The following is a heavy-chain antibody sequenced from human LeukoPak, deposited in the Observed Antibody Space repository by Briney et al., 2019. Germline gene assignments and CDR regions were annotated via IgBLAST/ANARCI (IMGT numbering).Heavy chain of an antibody. J-gene: IGHJ6*02. D-gene: IGHD6-13*01. V-gene: IGHV3-30*18. Sequence: PGGSLRLSCAASRFTFSSYGMTWVRQAPGKGLEWVAVISYDGSNKYYADSVKGRFTISRDNSKNTLYLQMNSLRAEDTAVYYCAKRYSPGIAAAGTENYYYGMDVWGQGTTVTVSS. CDR3: AKRYSPGIAAAGTENYYYGMDV. CDR2: ISYDGSNK. CDR1: RFTFSSYG.